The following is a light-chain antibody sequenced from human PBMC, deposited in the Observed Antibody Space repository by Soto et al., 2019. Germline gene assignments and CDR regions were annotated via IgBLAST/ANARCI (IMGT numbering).Light chain of an antibody. V-gene: IGLV2-14*01. CDR2: EVR. Sequence: QSVLTQPASVSGSPGQSITMSCTGTSSDVGGYKFVSWYQQNPGKAPKLIIYEVRNRPSGVSNRFSGSKSGNTASLTISGLQAEDEADYYCSSYTSSSTLLFGGGTQLTVL. CDR3: SSYTSSSTLL. J-gene: IGLJ3*02. CDR1: SSDVGGYKF.